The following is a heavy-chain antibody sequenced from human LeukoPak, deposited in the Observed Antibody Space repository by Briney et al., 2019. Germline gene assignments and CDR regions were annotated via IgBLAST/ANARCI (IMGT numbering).Heavy chain of an antibody. V-gene: IGHV4-59*12. Sequence: SETLSLTCTVSGGSISSYYWSWIRQPPGKGLEWIGYIYYSGSTYYNPSLKSRVTISVDTSKNQFSLKLSSVTAADTAVYYCARESDILTGYSPYFDYWGQGTLVTVSS. CDR2: IYYSGST. D-gene: IGHD3-9*01. CDR3: ARESDILTGYSPYFDY. J-gene: IGHJ4*02. CDR1: GGSISSYY.